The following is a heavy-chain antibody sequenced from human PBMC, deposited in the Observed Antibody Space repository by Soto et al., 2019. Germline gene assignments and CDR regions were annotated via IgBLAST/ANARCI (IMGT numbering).Heavy chain of an antibody. J-gene: IGHJ4*02. CDR3: ARFPFGYDSSGYFDY. Sequence: SVKVSCKASGGTFSSYAISWVRQAPGQGLEWMGGIIPIFGTADYAQKFQGRVTITADESTSTAYMELSSLRSEDTAVYYCARFPFGYDSSGYFDYWGQGTLVTVSS. CDR1: GGTFSSYA. V-gene: IGHV1-69*13. CDR2: IIPIFGTA. D-gene: IGHD3-22*01.